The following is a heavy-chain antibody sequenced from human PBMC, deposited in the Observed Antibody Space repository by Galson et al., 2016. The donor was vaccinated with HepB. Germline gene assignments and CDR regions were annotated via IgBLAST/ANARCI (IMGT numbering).Heavy chain of an antibody. CDR1: AFTFSNYA. D-gene: IGHD6-19*01. CDR3: AREKYTTGYYYFDY. CDR2: IWYDGSNK. Sequence: SLRLSCAASAFTFSNYAMHWVRQAPGKGLEWVAVIWYDGSNKYYVDSVKGRFTISRDNSKNTLYLQMNSLRAEDTAVYYCAREKYTTGYYYFDYWGQGTLVTVSS. J-gene: IGHJ4*02. V-gene: IGHV3-33*01.